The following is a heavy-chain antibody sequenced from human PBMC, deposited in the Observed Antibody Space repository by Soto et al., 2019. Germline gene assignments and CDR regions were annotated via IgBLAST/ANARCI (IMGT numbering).Heavy chain of an antibody. CDR1: GGSISSSSYY. CDR2: IYYSGST. CDR3: ARHASGTTISYYGMYV. D-gene: IGHD1-7*01. Sequence: PSETLSLTCTVSGGSISSSSYYWGWIRQPPGKGLEWIGSIYYSGSTYYNPSLKSRVTISVDTSKNQFSLKLSSVTAADTAVYYCARHASGTTISYYGMYVWGQGTTVTVSS. J-gene: IGHJ6*02. V-gene: IGHV4-39*01.